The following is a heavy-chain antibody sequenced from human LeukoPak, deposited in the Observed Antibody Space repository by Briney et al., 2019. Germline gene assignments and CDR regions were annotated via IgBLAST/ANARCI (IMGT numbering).Heavy chain of an antibody. D-gene: IGHD2-2*01. CDR3: AMGSRYQLLLDAFDL. CDR2: IDYSGST. Sequence: SETLSLTWTVAGGSISSSSYYWGWIRQPPGKGLDWIGSIDYSGSTYYNSSLTSRVTISVDTSKNQFSLKLSSVTAADTAVYYRAMGSRYQLLLDAFDLWGQGTMVTVSS. J-gene: IGHJ3*01. V-gene: IGHV4-39*07. CDR1: GGSISSSSYY.